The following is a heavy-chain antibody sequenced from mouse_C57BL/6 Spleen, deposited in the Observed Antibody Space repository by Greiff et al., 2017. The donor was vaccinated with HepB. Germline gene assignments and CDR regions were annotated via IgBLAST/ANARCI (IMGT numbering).Heavy chain of an antibody. CDR1: GFNIKDYY. J-gene: IGHJ2*01. CDR3: ASTPARQRREYYVDY. Sequence: VQLKQSGAELVKPGASVKLSCTASGFNIKDYYMHWVKQRPEQGLEWIGRIDPEDGETKYAPKFQGKATITADTSSNTADLQLSSLTSEATAVYYGASTPARQRREYYVDYWGQGTTLTVSS. CDR2: IDPEDGET. D-gene: IGHD3-2*01. V-gene: IGHV14-2*01.